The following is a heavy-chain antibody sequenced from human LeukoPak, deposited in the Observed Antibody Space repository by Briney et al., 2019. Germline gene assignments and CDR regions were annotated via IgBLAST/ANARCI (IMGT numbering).Heavy chain of an antibody. CDR3: ARDGYDYVWGSYRYYFDY. CDR2: TYYRSKWYN. D-gene: IGHD3-16*02. CDR1: GDSVSSNSAA. Sequence: SQTLSLTCAISGDSVSSNSAAWNWIRQSPSRGLEWLGRTYYRSKWYNDYAVSVKSRITINPDTSKNQFSLQLNSVTPEDTAVYYCARDGYDYVWGSYRYYFDYWGQGTLVTVSS. J-gene: IGHJ4*02. V-gene: IGHV6-1*01.